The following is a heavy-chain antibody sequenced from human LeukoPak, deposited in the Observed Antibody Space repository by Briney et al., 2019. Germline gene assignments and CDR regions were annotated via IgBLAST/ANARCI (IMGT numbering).Heavy chain of an antibody. CDR1: GLTFSSYG. D-gene: IGHD3-3*01. J-gene: IGHJ4*02. V-gene: IGHV3-30*03. Sequence: GRSLRLSCAASGLTFSSYGMHWVRQAPGKGLEWVAVISYDGSNKYYADSVKGRFTISRDNSKNTLYLQMNSLRAEDTAVYYCALLNNGITIFGGWGQGTLVTVSS. CDR2: ISYDGSNK. CDR3: ALLNNGITIFGG.